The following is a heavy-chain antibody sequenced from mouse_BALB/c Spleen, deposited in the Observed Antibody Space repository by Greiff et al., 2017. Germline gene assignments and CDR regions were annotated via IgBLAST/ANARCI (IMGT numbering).Heavy chain of an antibody. CDR2: ISYDGSN. CDR1: GYSITSGYY. Sequence: EVKLQESGPGLVKPSQSLSLTCSVTGYSITSGYYWNWIRQFPGNKLEWMGYISYDGSNNYNPSLKNRISITRDTSKNQFFLKLNSVTTEDTATYYCARRRLLRYLYAMDYWGQGTSVTVSS. V-gene: IGHV3-6*02. CDR3: ARRRLLRYLYAMDY. J-gene: IGHJ4*01. D-gene: IGHD1-1*01.